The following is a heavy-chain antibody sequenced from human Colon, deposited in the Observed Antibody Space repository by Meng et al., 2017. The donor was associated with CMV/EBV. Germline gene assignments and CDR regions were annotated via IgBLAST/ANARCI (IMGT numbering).Heavy chain of an antibody. D-gene: IGHD3-10*01. CDR2: IKTDGSDR. Sequence: LRLSFAASGFTFSSYWMHWVRQVPGKGLVWVSRIKTDGSDRDYADSVKGRFTIPRDNAKNTLYLQMNSLRAEDTAVYYCVRDYYGSLWGQGTLVTVSS. J-gene: IGHJ4*02. CDR3: VRDYYGSL. CDR1: GFTFSSYW. V-gene: IGHV3-74*01.